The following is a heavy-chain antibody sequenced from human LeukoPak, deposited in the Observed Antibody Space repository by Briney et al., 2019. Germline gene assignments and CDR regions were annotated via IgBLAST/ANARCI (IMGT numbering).Heavy chain of an antibody. V-gene: IGHV4-39*01. J-gene: IGHJ4*02. CDR1: GGSISSSNFY. CDR2: VYYSGST. CDR3: ARRIAATSFRDY. D-gene: IGHD6-13*01. Sequence: SETLSLTCTVSGGSISSSNFYWGWIRQPPGKGLEWIGNVYYSGSTYYNPSLKSRVTISVDTSNNQFSLKLSSVTAADTAVYYCARRIAATSFRDYWGQGTLVTVSS.